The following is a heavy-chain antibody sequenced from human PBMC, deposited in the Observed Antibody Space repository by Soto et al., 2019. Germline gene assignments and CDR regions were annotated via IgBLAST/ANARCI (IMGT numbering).Heavy chain of an antibody. CDR2: IYYSGST. D-gene: IGHD3-22*01. CDR1: GGSISSYY. J-gene: IGHJ4*02. CDR3: KREGRRYDIDY. Sequence: SETLSLTCTVSGGSISSYYWSWIRQPPGKGLEWIWYIYYSGSTNYNPSLKSRDTISVDTSKNPFSLKVSSVTAADTDVYYCKREGRRYDIDYWGQGTMVTVSS. V-gene: IGHV4-59*01.